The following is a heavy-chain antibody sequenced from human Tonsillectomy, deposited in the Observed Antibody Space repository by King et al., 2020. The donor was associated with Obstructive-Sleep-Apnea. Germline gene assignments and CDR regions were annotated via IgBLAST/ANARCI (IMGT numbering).Heavy chain of an antibody. CDR3: ARDTNYGDYDPSIYYGMDV. J-gene: IGHJ6*02. V-gene: IGHV3-64*01. D-gene: IGHD4-17*01. CDR1: GFPFSSYV. CDR2: MSSNGGST. Sequence: VQLVESGGGLVQPGGSLRLSCAASGFPFSSYVMHWVRQAPGKGLEYVSGMSSNGGSTYYANSGKGRFTISRDNSKNTLYLQMGSLRAEDMVVYYCARDTNYGDYDPSIYYGMDVWGQGTTVTVSS.